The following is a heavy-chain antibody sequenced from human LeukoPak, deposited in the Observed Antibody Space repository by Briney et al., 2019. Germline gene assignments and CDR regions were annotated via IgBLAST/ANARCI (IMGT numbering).Heavy chain of an antibody. Sequence: SVKVSCKASGFTFTSSAMQWVRQARGQRLELIGWIVVGSGNTNYAQKFQERVTITRDMSTSTAYMELSSLRSEDTAVYYCAADPQFDWFFDYWGQGTLVTVSS. CDR1: GFTFTSSA. CDR2: IVVGSGNT. V-gene: IGHV1-58*02. CDR3: AADPQFDWFFDY. J-gene: IGHJ4*02. D-gene: IGHD3-9*01.